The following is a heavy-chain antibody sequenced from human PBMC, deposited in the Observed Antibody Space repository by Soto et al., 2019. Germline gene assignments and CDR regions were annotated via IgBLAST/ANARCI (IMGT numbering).Heavy chain of an antibody. D-gene: IGHD2-2*01. CDR1: GFTFSDYY. CDR2: ISGSGTTR. J-gene: IGHJ4*02. Sequence: QVQLVESAGGLVKPGGSLRLSCAASGFTFSDYYMSWIRQAPARGLEWVSFISGSGTTRYYADSVRGRFTISRDNAKNSVYLQMDSLRAEDTAVYYCATDWGTGVVPAAYSWGQGTLVSVSS. V-gene: IGHV3-11*01. CDR3: ATDWGTGVVPAAYS.